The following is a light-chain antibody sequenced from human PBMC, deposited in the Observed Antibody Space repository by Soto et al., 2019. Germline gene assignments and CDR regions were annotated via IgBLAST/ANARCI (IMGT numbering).Light chain of an antibody. CDR1: SSDVGSYNL. V-gene: IGLV2-23*01. CDR3: CSYAGSSTLV. Sequence: QSAPTQPASLSRSPGQSITISCTGTSSDVGSYNLVSWYQQHPGKAPKVMIYEGSKRPSGVSKRFSGSKSGNTASLTISGLQAEDEADYYCCSYAGSSTLVFGGGTKLTLL. J-gene: IGLJ2*01. CDR2: EGS.